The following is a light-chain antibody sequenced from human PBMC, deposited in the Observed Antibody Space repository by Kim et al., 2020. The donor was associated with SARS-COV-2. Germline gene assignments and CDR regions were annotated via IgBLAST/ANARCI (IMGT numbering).Light chain of an antibody. CDR3: QVWDSSSDHVV. V-gene: IGLV3-21*04. CDR1: NLGSKS. Sequence: SYELTQPPSVSVAPGKTARITCGGNNLGSKSVHWYQQKPGQASVLVIYYDSDRPSGIPERFSGSNSGNTATLTISRVEAGDEADYYCQVWDSSSDHVVFGGGTQLTVL. CDR2: YDS. J-gene: IGLJ2*01.